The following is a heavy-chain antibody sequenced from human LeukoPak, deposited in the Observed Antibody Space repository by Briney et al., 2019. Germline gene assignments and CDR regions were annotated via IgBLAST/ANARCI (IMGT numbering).Heavy chain of an antibody. CDR2: IRSKAYGGTT. V-gene: IGHV3-49*04. D-gene: IGHD3-3*01. Sequence: GGSPRLSCTASGFTFGDYAMSWVRQAPGKGLEWVGFIRSKAYGGTTEYAASVKGRFTISRDDSKSIAYLQMNSLKTEDTAVYYCTREFITIFGVVIIQGDYWGQGTLVNVSS. CDR1: GFTFGDYA. CDR3: TREFITIFGVVIIQGDY. J-gene: IGHJ4*02.